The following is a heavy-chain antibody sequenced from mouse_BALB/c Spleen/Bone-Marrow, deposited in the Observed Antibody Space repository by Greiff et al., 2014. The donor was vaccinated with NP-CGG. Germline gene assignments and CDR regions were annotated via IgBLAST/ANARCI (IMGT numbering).Heavy chain of an antibody. CDR1: GFTFSDYG. CDR3: ARETTRGAMDY. D-gene: IGHD2-1*01. CDR2: ISNLAYSI. J-gene: IGHJ4*01. V-gene: IGHV5-15*02. Sequence: EVMLVESGGALVQPGGSRKLSCAASGFTFSDYGMAWARQAPGKGPEWVAFISNLAYSIYYTDTVTGRFTISRENAKNTLYLEMSSLRSEDTAMYYCARETTRGAMDYWGQGTSVTVSS.